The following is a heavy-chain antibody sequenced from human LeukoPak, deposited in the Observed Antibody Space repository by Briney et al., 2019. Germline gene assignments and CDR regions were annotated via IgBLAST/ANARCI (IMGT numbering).Heavy chain of an antibody. CDR2: IYYSGST. Sequence: SESLSLTCTVSGGSISSYYGSWIRQPPGKGLEWIGYIYYSGSTNYNPSLKSRVTISVDTSKNQFSLKLSSVTAADTAVYYCARDGKPYYYDSSGYYTPIDAFDIWGQGTIVTVSS. D-gene: IGHD3-22*01. CDR1: GGSISSYY. CDR3: ARDGKPYYYDSSGYYTPIDAFDI. J-gene: IGHJ3*02. V-gene: IGHV4-59*12.